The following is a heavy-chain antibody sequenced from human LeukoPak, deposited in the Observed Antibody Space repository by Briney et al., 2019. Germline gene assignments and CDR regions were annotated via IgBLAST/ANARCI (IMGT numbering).Heavy chain of an antibody. Sequence: PGGSLRLSCAASGFTFSSYAMHWVRQAPGKGLEWVAVISYDGSNKYYADSVKGRFTISRDNSKNTLYLQMNSLRAEDTAAYYCARDRREDSSSWYYYYYHMDVWGKGTTVTVSS. CDR3: ARDRREDSSSWYYYYYHMDV. CDR2: ISYDGSNK. CDR1: GFTFSSYA. V-gene: IGHV3-30*01. J-gene: IGHJ6*03. D-gene: IGHD6-13*01.